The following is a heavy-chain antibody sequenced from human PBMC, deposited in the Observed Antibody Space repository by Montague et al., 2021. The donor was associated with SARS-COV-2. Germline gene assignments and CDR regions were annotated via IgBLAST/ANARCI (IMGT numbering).Heavy chain of an antibody. CDR1: GGSISSHY. CDR3: ARDLGDY. CDR2: IYYSGST. V-gene: IGHV4-59*11. Sequence: SETLSLTCTVSGGSISSHYWSWIRQPPGKGLEWIGYIYYSGSTNYNPSLKSRVTISVDTSKNQFSLKLSSVTAADTAVYYCARDLGDYWGQGTLVTVSS. J-gene: IGHJ4*02.